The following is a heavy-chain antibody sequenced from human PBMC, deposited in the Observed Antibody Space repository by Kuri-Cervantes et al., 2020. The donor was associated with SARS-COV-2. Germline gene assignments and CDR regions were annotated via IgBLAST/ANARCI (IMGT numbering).Heavy chain of an antibody. CDR1: GFSLSTSGVG. V-gene: IGHV2-5*01. CDR2: IYWNDDK. J-gene: IGHJ4*02. CDR3: AHTLVVPDFDY. D-gene: IGHD2-2*01. Sequence: SGPTLVKPTQTLTLTCTFSGFSLSTSGVGVGWIRQPPGKALEWLALIYWNDDKRYSPSLKSRLTITKDTSKNQVVLTMTNMDPVDTATYYCAHTLVVPDFDYWGQGTLVTDSS.